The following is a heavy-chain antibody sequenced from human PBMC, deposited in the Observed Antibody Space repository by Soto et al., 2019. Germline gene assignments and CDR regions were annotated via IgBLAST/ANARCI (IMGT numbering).Heavy chain of an antibody. V-gene: IGHV3-23*01. J-gene: IGHJ4*02. CDR2: IRSSDGSA. D-gene: IGHD5-12*01. CDR1: GFTFSNYA. Sequence: EVQLLESGGGLVQPGGSLRLSCATSGFTFSNYAMSWVRQTPGKGLEWVSGIRSSDGSAFYADSVRGRFTISRDNSKNTLYLEMNSLRAEDTALYYWARGKRDYDYGTRDYWGQGILVTVSS. CDR3: ARGKRDYDYGTRDY.